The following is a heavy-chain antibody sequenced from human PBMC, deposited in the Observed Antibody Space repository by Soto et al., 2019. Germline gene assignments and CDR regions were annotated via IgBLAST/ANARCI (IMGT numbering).Heavy chain of an antibody. V-gene: IGHV6-1*01. CDR1: GDSVSSNSAA. Sequence: SQTLSLTCAISGDSVSSNSAAWNWIRQSPSRGLEWLGRTYYRSKWYNDYAVSVKSRITINPDTSKNQFSLKLSSVTAADTAVYYCAGGGSRLPGYYYYYMDVWGKGTTVTVSS. J-gene: IGHJ6*03. CDR2: TYYRSKWYN. D-gene: IGHD3-10*01. CDR3: AGGGSRLPGYYYYYMDV.